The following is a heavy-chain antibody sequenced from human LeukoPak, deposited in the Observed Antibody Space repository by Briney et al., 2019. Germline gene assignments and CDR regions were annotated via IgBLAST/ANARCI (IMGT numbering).Heavy chain of an antibody. D-gene: IGHD3-22*01. CDR2: IWYDGSNK. J-gene: IGHJ4*02. Sequence: GGSLRLSCAAPGFTFSSYGMHWVRQAPGKGLEWVAVIWYDGSNKYYADSVKGRFTISRDNSKNTLYLQMNSLRAEDTAVYYCARAGPPYYYDSSGYSFSPFDYWGQGTLVTVSS. CDR3: ARAGPPYYYDSSGYSFSPFDY. CDR1: GFTFSSYG. V-gene: IGHV3-33*01.